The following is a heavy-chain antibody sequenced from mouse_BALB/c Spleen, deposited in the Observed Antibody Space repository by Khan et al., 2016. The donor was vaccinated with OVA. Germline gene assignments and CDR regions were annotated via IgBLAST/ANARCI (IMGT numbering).Heavy chain of an antibody. CDR2: ISDGGSGT. V-gene: IGHV5-12-2*01. CDR1: GFTFSSYT. J-gene: IGHJ4*01. D-gene: IGHD1-1*01. CDR3: ARPSTTEYDYGMDY. Sequence: EVELVESGGGLVQPGGSLKLSCAASGFTFSSYTMSWVRQTPDKRLEWVAFISDGGSGTYYPDAVKGRFTISRDNAKNTLYLQMSSLKSEDTAMYYCARPSTTEYDYGMDYWGQGTLVTVSS.